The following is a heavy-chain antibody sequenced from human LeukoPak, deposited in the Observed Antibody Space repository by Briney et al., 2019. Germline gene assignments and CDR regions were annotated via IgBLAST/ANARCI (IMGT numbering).Heavy chain of an antibody. J-gene: IGHJ4*02. CDR1: GYTFTGYY. V-gene: IGHV1-24*01. CDR3: ATDRGSGYYYFDY. D-gene: IGHD3-22*01. Sequence: ASVKVSCKASGYTFTGYYMHWVRQAPGQGLEWMGGFDPEDGETIYAQKFQGRVTMTEDTSTDTAYMELSSLRSEDTAVYYCATDRGSGYYYFDYWGQGTLVTVSS. CDR2: FDPEDGET.